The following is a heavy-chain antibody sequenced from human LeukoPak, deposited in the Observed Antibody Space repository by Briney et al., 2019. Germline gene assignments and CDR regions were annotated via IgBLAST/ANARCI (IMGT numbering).Heavy chain of an antibody. CDR2: IYYSGST. CDR1: GGSISSYY. CDR3: ARLSYDYTAMEGYYFDY. V-gene: IGHV4-59*08. J-gene: IGHJ4*02. Sequence: PSETLSLTCTVSGGSISSYYWSCIRQPPGKGLEWIGYIYYSGSTNYNPSLKSRVTISVDTSKNQFSLKLSSVTAADTAVYYCARLSYDYTAMEGYYFDYWGQGTLVTVSS. D-gene: IGHD5-18*01.